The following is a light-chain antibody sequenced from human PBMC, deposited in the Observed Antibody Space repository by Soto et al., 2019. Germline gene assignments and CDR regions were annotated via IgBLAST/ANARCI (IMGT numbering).Light chain of an antibody. CDR2: DVI. Sequence: QSVLTQPASVSGSPGQSITISCAGTSSDVGPYKFVSWYQQHPGKAPKLMIYDVINRPSGVSNRFSGSKSGNTASLTISGLQADDEADYFCSSYTGSSTVVFGGGTKLTVL. J-gene: IGLJ3*02. CDR3: SSYTGSSTVV. V-gene: IGLV2-14*01. CDR1: SSDVGPYKF.